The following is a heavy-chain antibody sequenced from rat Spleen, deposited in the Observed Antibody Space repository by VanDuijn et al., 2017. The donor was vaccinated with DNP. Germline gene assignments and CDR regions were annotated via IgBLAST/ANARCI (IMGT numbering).Heavy chain of an antibody. CDR1: GLTFSDYN. CDR2: IIYDGSRT. CDR3: ITGPIYNIWDY. J-gene: IGHJ2*01. D-gene: IGHD1-10*01. V-gene: IGHV5S10*01. Sequence: EVQLVESGGDLVQPGRSLKLSCAASGLTFSDYNMAWVRQAPKKGLEWVATIIYDGSRTYYRDSVKGRFTISRDNAKSTLYLQMDSLRSEDTATYYCITGPIYNIWDYWGQGVMVTVSS.